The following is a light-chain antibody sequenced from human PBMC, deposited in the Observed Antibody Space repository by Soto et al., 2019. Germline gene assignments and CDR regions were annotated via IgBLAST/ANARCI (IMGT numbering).Light chain of an antibody. V-gene: IGKV3-15*01. J-gene: IGKJ4*01. Sequence: EVVMRQSPATLSVSQGEGATLSCRASQGIGDTLAWYQHKPGQTPRLLIYDTSTRATGVPTRFSGSRSGAEFSLTINSLQSEDFAVYYCQPYNNWPLTFGGGTKVDIK. CDR2: DTS. CDR3: QPYNNWPLT. CDR1: QGIGDT.